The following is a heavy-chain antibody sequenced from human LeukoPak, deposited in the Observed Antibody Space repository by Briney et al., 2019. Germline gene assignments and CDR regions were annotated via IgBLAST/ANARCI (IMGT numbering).Heavy chain of an antibody. CDR1: GFTFSSYG. D-gene: IGHD3-9*01. Sequence: QSGGSLRLSCAASGFTFSSYGMHWVRQAPGKGLEWVAVIWYDGSNKYYADSVKGRFTISRDNSQNTVHLQMNSLRAEDTAVYYCARGLQEYYDSLTGYYRGRYYDYWGQGTLVTVSS. V-gene: IGHV3-33*01. J-gene: IGHJ4*02. CDR3: ARGLQEYYDSLTGYYRGRYYDY. CDR2: IWYDGSNK.